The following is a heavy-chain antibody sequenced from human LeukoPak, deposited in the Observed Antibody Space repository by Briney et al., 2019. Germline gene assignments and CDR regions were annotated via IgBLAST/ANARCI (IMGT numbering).Heavy chain of an antibody. CDR3: AKDIGYSYGEALDY. Sequence: PGGSLRLSCAASGFTFDDYAMHWVRQAPGEGLEWVSGISWNNGSIGYADSVKGRFTISRDNAKNSLYLQMNSLRAEDTALYYCAKDIGYSYGEALDYWGQGTLVTVSS. J-gene: IGHJ4*02. CDR2: ISWNNGSI. CDR1: GFTFDDYA. D-gene: IGHD5-18*01. V-gene: IGHV3-9*01.